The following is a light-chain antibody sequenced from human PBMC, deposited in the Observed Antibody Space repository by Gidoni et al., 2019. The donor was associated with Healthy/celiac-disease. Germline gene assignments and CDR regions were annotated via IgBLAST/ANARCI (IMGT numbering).Light chain of an antibody. V-gene: IGKV3-15*01. CDR3: QQYNNWPPYT. CDR1: QSVSSN. CDR2: GAS. Sequence: EIVMPQSPATLSVSPGARATLSCRASQSVSSNLAWYQQNPGQAPRLLIYGASTRATGISARFSGSWSGTEFTLTISSLQSEDLAVYYCQQYNNWPPYTFGQGTKLEIK. J-gene: IGKJ2*01.